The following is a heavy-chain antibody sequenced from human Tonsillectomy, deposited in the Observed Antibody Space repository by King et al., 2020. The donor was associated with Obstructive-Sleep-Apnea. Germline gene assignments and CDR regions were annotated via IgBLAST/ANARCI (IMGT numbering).Heavy chain of an antibody. Sequence: QLESGGGLVQPGRSLRLSCAASGFTFDDYAMHWVRQAPGKGLEWVSGINWNSAYIGYADSVKGRFSISRDNAKNSLYLQMNSLRPEDTALYYCAKDRAGGVPDAFHIWGQGTMVTVSS. J-gene: IGHJ3*02. CDR1: GFTFDDYA. CDR2: INWNSAYI. D-gene: IGHD3-16*01. CDR3: AKDRAGGVPDAFHI. V-gene: IGHV3-9*01.